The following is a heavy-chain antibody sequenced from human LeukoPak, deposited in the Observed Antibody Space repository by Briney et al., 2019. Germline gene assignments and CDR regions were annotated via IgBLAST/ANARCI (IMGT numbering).Heavy chain of an antibody. CDR3: ARFKIWRGGDL. CDR1: GGSFSGYY. V-gene: IGHV4-34*01. D-gene: IGHD3-10*01. J-gene: IGHJ5*02. Sequence: PSETLSLTCAVYGGSFSGYYWSWIRQPPGKRLEWIGEINRSGANYNPSLESRVTLSMDTSQNQFSLKLSSVTAADTAVYYCARFKIWRGGDLWSQGTLVTVSS. CDR2: INRSGA.